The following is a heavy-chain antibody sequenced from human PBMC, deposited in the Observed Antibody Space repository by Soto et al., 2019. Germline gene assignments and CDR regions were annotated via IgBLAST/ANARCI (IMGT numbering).Heavy chain of an antibody. Sequence: QVQLQESGPGLVKPSGTLSLTCAVSNGSITSGNWWSWVRQPPGKGLEWIGDIYQTGSTNYNPSLSSRVIISVDTSKNNFSLSLSSVTAADTAVYFCARVWGALAPIAGWFGPWGRGILVTVSS. J-gene: IGHJ5*02. CDR1: NGSITSGNW. D-gene: IGHD3-16*01. V-gene: IGHV4-4*02. CDR3: ARVWGALAPIAGWFGP. CDR2: IYQTGST.